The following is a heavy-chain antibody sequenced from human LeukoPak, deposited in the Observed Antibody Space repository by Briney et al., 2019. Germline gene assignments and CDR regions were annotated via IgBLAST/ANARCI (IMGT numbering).Heavy chain of an antibody. V-gene: IGHV3-21*01. CDR3: ARALYDSSGYYSHFDY. J-gene: IGHJ4*02. CDR1: GFTFSSYS. Sequence: GGSLRLSCAASGFTFSSYSMNWVRQAPGKGLEWVSSITRSSNYRYYSDSMKGRFTISRDNAKKSLYLQMNSLRAEDTAVYYCARALYDSSGYYSHFDYWGQGTLVTVSS. D-gene: IGHD3-22*01. CDR2: ITRSSNYR.